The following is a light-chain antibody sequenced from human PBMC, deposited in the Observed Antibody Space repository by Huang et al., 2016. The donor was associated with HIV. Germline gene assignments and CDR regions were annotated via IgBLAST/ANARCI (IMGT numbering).Light chain of an antibody. Sequence: EIVMTQSPATLSVSPGERVTLSCRASQSVGSNSAWYQQKPVQAPRLLIFGASKRAIGIPPRFSGSGSGTEFTLTISSLQSEDFAVYYCQQYDTPPTTFGPGTRVDIK. CDR1: QSVGSN. J-gene: IGKJ3*01. CDR2: GAS. V-gene: IGKV3-15*01. CDR3: QQYDTPPTT.